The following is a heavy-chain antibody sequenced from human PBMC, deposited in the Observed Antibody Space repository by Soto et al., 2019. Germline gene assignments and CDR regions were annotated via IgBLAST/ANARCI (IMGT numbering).Heavy chain of an antibody. J-gene: IGHJ6*03. V-gene: IGHV5-51*01. D-gene: IGHD2-15*01. Sequence: PGESLKISCKGSGYSFTSYWIGWVRQMPGKGLEWMGIIYPGDSDTRYSPSFQGQVTISADKSISTAYLQWSSLKASDTAMYYCVILPGYCSGGSCHYYYYMDVWGKGTTVTVSS. CDR1: GYSFTSYW. CDR2: IYPGDSDT. CDR3: VILPGYCSGGSCHYYYYMDV.